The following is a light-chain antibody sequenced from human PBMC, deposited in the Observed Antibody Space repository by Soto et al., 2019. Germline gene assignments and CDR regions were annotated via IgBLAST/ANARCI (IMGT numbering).Light chain of an antibody. CDR3: QQYGASPALT. V-gene: IGKV3-20*01. CDR1: QNIRSDY. Sequence: EIVLTQSPGTLSLSPGERATLSCRASQNIRSDYLAWYQQRPGQAPRLVIYGTSRRASGIPDRFSGSGSGTDFTLTISRLEPEDFAVYYCQQYGASPALTFGGGTKVEIK. J-gene: IGKJ4*01. CDR2: GTS.